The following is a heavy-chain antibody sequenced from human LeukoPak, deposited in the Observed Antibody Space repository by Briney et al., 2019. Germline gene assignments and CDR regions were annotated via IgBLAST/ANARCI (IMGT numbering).Heavy chain of an antibody. J-gene: IGHJ6*02. CDR2: INPSGGST. D-gene: IGHD4-17*01. Sequence: ASVKVSCKASGYTFTSYYMHWVRQAPGQGLEWMGIINPSGGSTSYAQKFQGRVTMTRDTSTSTVYMELSSLRSEDTALYYCAKETGTVTTFLYYYYGMDVWGQGTTVTVSS. CDR1: GYTFTSYY. CDR3: AKETGTVTTFLYYYYGMDV. V-gene: IGHV1-46*01.